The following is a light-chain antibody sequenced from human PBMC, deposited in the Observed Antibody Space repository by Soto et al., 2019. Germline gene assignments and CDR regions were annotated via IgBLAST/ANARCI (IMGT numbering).Light chain of an antibody. J-gene: IGKJ1*01. CDR3: HKYDSWT. V-gene: IGKV3-20*01. Sequence: EIVLTESTSTLSLSLVQRATITFRASQSFNSIYLAWYQQKPGQAPRLLIYGASSRATGIPDRFSGSGSGTDFTLTISRLEPEDFAVYYCHKYDSWTFAHGTKVDIK. CDR2: GAS. CDR1: QSFNSIY.